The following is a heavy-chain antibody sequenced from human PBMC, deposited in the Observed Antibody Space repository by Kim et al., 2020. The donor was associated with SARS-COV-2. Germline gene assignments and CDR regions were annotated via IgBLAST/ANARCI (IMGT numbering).Heavy chain of an antibody. CDR3: ARQRFQEGAIRAFSDF. J-gene: IGHJ3*01. CDR1: GFTLSNYW. CDR2: INQDGSEK. D-gene: IGHD1-26*01. V-gene: IGHV3-7*01. Sequence: GGSLRLSCAASGFTLSNYWMSWVRQAPGKGLEWVANINQDGSEKYYVDSMKGRLTITKDNAKNSLYLQMSSLRAEDTAVYYCARQRFQEGAIRAFSDFWG.